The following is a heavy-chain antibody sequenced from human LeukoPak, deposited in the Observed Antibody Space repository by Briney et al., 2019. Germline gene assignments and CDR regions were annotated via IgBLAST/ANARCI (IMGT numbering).Heavy chain of an antibody. CDR2: FDPEDGET. J-gene: IGHJ4*02. CDR1: GYTLTELS. D-gene: IGHD6-19*01. Sequence: ASVKVSCKVSGYTLTELSMHWVRQAPGKGLEWMGGFDPEDGETIYAQKFQGRVTMTEDTSTDTAYMELSSLRSEDTAVYYCAVRGIAVAENYFDYWGQGTLVTVSS. CDR3: AVRGIAVAENYFDY. V-gene: IGHV1-24*01.